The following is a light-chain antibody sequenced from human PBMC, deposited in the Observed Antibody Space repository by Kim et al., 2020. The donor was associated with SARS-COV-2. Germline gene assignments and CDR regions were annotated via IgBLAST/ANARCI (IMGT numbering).Light chain of an antibody. CDR2: EDN. CDR3: QSFDSNIQV. Sequence: GRPSPIACPRSSGSIVGSRVHGYRQRPGSAPATVIYEDNQRPSGVPDRFSGSKDSSSNSASLTISGLKTEDEADYYCQSFDSNIQVFGGGTQLTVL. V-gene: IGLV6-57*03. CDR1: SGSIVGSR. J-gene: IGLJ2*01.